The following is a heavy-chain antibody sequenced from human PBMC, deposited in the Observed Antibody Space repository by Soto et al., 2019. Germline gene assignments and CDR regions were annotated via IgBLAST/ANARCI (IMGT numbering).Heavy chain of an antibody. J-gene: IGHJ6*03. CDR1: GGSFSGYQ. CDR3: ARGLILCFGELSRRGGYYYYMDV. Sequence: QVQLQQWGAGLLKPSETLSLTCAVYGGSFSGYQWSWIRQTPGKGLEWIGEINDSGNINYNPSLRSRVTILVDTAKKQISLKRSSVTAADTAVYFCARGLILCFGELSRRGGYYYYMDVWGKGTTVTVSS. D-gene: IGHD3-10*01. V-gene: IGHV4-34*01. CDR2: INDSGNI.